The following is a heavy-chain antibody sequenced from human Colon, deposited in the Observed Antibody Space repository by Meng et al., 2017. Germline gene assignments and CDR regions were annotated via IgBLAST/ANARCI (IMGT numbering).Heavy chain of an antibody. CDR1: GASITSGGSN. CDR2: VHTSGGV. V-gene: IGHV4-61*02. CDR3: ARLILRTEEKWGAFDL. Sequence: SETLSLTCIVSGASITSGGSNWGWVRRPAGKGLEYIGRVHTSGGVNYNPSLKSRLTISIDTSNDQFSLRLSSVTAADSAVYYCARLILRTEEKWGAFDLWGQGTLVTVSS. D-gene: IGHD1-26*01. J-gene: IGHJ3*01.